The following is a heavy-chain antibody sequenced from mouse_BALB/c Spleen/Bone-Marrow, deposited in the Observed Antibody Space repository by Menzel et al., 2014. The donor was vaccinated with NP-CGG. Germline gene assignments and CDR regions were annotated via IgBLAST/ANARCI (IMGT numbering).Heavy chain of an antibody. CDR3: ARLDGNYRYAMDY. J-gene: IGHJ4*01. CDR1: GYTFTDYV. D-gene: IGHD2-1*01. Sequence: VQLQQSGPELVKPGASVKMSCKASGYTFTDYVITWVKQRTGQGPEWIGEIYPGSGSTYYNEKFKGKATLTADKSSNTAYMQLGSLTSEDSAVYFCARLDGNYRYAMDYWGQGTSVTVSS. CDR2: IYPGSGST. V-gene: IGHV1-77*01.